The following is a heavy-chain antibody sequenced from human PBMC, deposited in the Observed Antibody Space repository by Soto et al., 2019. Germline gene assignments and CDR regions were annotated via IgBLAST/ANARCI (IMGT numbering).Heavy chain of an antibody. CDR3: AKARRIYYYGSGSYDY. J-gene: IGHJ4*02. V-gene: IGHV3-23*01. CDR2: ISGSGGST. D-gene: IGHD3-10*01. Sequence: GGSLRLSCAASGFTFSSYAMSWVRQAPGKGLEWVSAISGSGGSTYYADSVKGRFTISRDNSKNTLYLQMNSLRVEDTAVYYCAKARRIYYYGSGSYDYWGQGTLVTVSS. CDR1: GFTFSSYA.